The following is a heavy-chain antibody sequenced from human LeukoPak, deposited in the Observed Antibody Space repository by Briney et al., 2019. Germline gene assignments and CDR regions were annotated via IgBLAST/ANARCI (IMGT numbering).Heavy chain of an antibody. Sequence: SVKVSCKASGGTFSSYAISWVRQAPGQGLEWMGGITPIFGTANYAQKFQGRVTITTDESTSTAYMELSSLRSEDTAVYYCARNKWAYYYYMDVWGKGTTVTVSS. CDR2: ITPIFGTA. CDR1: GGTFSSYA. CDR3: ARNKWAYYYYMDV. D-gene: IGHD1-26*01. J-gene: IGHJ6*03. V-gene: IGHV1-69*05.